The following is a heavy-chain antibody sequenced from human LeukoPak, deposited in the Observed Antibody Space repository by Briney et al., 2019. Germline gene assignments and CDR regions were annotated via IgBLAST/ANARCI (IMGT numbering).Heavy chain of an antibody. CDR1: GFTFNTAW. V-gene: IGHV3-74*03. J-gene: IGHJ4*03. CDR3: GTESGHCFSY. CDR2: IYSDGSAT. Sequence: GGSLRLSCAASGFTFNTAWMHWVRQAPGKGLVWVSRIYSDGSATTYAEVVKGRFTISRDNAKNTLYLQMNSLRIGDTAVYYCGTESGHCFSYWGQGTQVTVSA. D-gene: IGHD1-14*01.